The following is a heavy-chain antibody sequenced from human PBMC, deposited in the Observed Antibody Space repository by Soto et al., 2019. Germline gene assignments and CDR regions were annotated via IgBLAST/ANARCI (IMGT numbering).Heavy chain of an antibody. CDR2: IFSSGST. V-gene: IGHV4-4*07. J-gene: IGHJ4*02. CDR1: GGSINTFY. Sequence: SETLSLSCTVSGGSINTFYWSGVREPAGKGLEWIGRIFSSGSTSFNPSLESRVAMSVDTSTNHFSLNLSSVTAADMAVYYCAREGSYSAYNFAHAIPSWSSDFWGQGALVTVSS. D-gene: IGHD5-12*01. CDR3: AREGSYSAYNFAHAIPSWSSDF.